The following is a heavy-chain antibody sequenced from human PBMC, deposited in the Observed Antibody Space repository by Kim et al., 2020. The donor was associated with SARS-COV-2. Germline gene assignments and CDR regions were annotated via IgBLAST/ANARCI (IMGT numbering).Heavy chain of an antibody. Sequence: GGSLRLSCAASGFTFSSYGMHWVRQAPGKGLEWVAVISYDGSNKYYADSVKGRFTISRDNSKNTLYLQMNSLRAEDTAVYYCARDYYGSLDYWGQGTLVTVSS. V-gene: IGHV3-33*05. J-gene: IGHJ4*02. CDR3: ARDYYGSLDY. CDR1: GFTFSSYG. D-gene: IGHD3-10*01. CDR2: ISYDGSNK.